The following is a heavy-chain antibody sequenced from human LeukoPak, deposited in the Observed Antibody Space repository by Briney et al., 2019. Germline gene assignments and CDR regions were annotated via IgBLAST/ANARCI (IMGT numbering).Heavy chain of an antibody. D-gene: IGHD3-10*01. CDR3: AGGRGQIINY. CDR1: GFTFDRYD. Sequence: GGSLRLSCAVSGFTFDRYDMHWVRQPTGKGLEWVSAIGNAADTYYAGSVKGRFTISRENARNSLYLQMNALRAGDTAIYFCAGGRGQIINYWGQGTQVTVSS. J-gene: IGHJ4*02. V-gene: IGHV3-13*01. CDR2: IGNAADT.